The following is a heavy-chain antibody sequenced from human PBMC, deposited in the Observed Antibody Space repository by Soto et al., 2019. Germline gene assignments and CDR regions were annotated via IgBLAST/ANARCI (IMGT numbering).Heavy chain of an antibody. D-gene: IGHD3-10*01. CDR1: GGSFSGYY. CDR3: ARGRYYGSGSYYNRLDY. J-gene: IGHJ4*02. V-gene: IGHV4-34*01. Sequence: QVQLQQWGAGLLKPSETLSLTCAVYGGSFSGYYWSWIRQPPGKGLEWIGEINHSGSTNYNPSLKSRVTISVDTSRNQFTLKLSSVTAADTVVYYCARGRYYGSGSYYNRLDYWGQGTLVTVSS. CDR2: INHSGST.